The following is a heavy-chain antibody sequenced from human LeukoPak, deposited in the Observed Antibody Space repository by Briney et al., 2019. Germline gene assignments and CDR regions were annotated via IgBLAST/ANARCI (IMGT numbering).Heavy chain of an antibody. CDR3: ARDRGDWNFLEY. D-gene: IGHD1-7*01. J-gene: IGHJ4*02. CDR2: IWYDGSHI. Sequence: PGGSLRLSCAASGFIFSNYGMHWVRQAPGKGLEWVALIWYDGSHINYADSVKGRFTISRDNSKNTVYLEMSSLRVEDTAVYYCARDRGDWNFLEYWGQGTLVSVSS. V-gene: IGHV3-33*01. CDR1: GFIFSNYG.